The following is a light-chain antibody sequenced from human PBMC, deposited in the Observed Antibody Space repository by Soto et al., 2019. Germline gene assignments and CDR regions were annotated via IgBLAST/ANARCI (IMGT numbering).Light chain of an antibody. CDR1: SSNIGINF. V-gene: IGLV1-47*01. CDR2: RDS. J-gene: IGLJ3*02. Sequence: QSVLTQPPSASGTPGQTVTIPCSGSSSNIGINFMYWYQQLPGTAPKLLIYRDSERPSGVPDRISGSKSGTSASLAISGLQSEDEAVYYCATWEDNLTARVFGGGTKLTVL. CDR3: ATWEDNLTARV.